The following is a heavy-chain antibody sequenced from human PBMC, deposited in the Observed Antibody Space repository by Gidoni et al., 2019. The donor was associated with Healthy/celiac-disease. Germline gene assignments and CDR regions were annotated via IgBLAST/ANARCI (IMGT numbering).Heavy chain of an antibody. CDR2: ISGSGGST. J-gene: IGHJ6*02. CDR3: AKDSFGSGSYYNDYYYYYGMDV. Sequence: EVQLLESGGGLVQPGGSPRLPCAASGFTFSSSAMSWVRPAPGKGVEWVSAISGSGGSTYYADSVKGRFTISRDNSKNTLYLQMNSLRAEDTAVYYCAKDSFGSGSYYNDYYYYYGMDVWGQGTTVTVSS. D-gene: IGHD3-10*01. CDR1: GFTFSSSA. V-gene: IGHV3-23*01.